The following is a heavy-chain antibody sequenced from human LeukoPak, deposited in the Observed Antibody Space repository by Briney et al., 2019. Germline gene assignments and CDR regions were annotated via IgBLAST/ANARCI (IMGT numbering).Heavy chain of an antibody. CDR1: GYTFTGYC. CDR3: ARVVDDYDYVWGSYRYGVSPGKYFDY. D-gene: IGHD3-16*02. CDR2: INPNSGGT. Sequence: ASVKVSCKASGYTFTGYCMHWVRQAPGQGLEWMGWINPNSGGTNYAQKFQGRVTMTRDTSISTAYMELSRLRSDDTAVYYCARVVDDYDYVWGSYRYGVSPGKYFDYWGQGTLVTVSS. V-gene: IGHV1-2*02. J-gene: IGHJ4*02.